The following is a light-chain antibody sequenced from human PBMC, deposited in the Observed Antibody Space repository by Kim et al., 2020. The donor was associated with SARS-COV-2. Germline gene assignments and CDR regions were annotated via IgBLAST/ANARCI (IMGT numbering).Light chain of an antibody. CDR3: MQGKHWAHT. V-gene: IGKV2-30*02. Sequence: DVVMTQSPLSLPATLGQPASISCRSSQSLVHSDGNTYLNWFQQRPGQSPRRLIYKVSNRDSGVPDRFSGSGSGTDFTLKISRVEAEGVGVYYCMQGKHWAHTFGQGTKLE. CDR1: QSLVHSDGNTY. J-gene: IGKJ2*01. CDR2: KVS.